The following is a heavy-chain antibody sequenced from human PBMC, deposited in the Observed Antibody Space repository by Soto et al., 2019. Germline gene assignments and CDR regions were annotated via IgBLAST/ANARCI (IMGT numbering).Heavy chain of an antibody. CDR1: GFTFSTYG. D-gene: IGHD4-4*01. CDR3: ARETVPSFYYFGMDV. V-gene: IGHV3-33*01. Sequence: QVQLVESGGGVVQPGRSLRLSCAASGFTFSTYGMHWVRHAPGKGLEWVAVIWKDGSNKYYADSVKGRFTISRDNSKNMLYLQMNSLRAEDTALYYCARETVPSFYYFGMDVWGQGTTVTVPS. J-gene: IGHJ6*02. CDR2: IWKDGSNK.